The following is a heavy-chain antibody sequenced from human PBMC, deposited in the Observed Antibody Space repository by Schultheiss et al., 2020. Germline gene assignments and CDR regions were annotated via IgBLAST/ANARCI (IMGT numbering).Heavy chain of an antibody. CDR2: IDWDDDK. V-gene: IGHV2-70*11. Sequence: TLSLTCAVYGGSFSGYYWSWIRQPPGKALEWLARIDWDDDKYYSTSLKTRLTISKDTSKNQVVLTMTNMDPVDTATYYCARIDRTMTESGRWFDPWGQGALVTISP. D-gene: IGHD3-22*01. J-gene: IGHJ5*02. CDR1: GGSFSGYY. CDR3: ARIDRTMTESGRWFDP.